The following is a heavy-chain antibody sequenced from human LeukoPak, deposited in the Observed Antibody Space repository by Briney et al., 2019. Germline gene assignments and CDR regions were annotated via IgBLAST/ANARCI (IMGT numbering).Heavy chain of an antibody. CDR2: INAGNGNT. J-gene: IGHJ4*02. D-gene: IGHD5-18*01. V-gene: IGHV1-3*01. CDR1: GYTFTSYA. CDR3: ARVRKGYTAMVPFDY. Sequence: ASVKVSCRASGYTFTSYAMHWVRQAPGQRLEWMGWINAGNGNTKYSQKFQGRVTITRDTSASTAYMELSSLRSEDTAVYYCARVRKGYTAMVPFDYWGQGTLVTVSS.